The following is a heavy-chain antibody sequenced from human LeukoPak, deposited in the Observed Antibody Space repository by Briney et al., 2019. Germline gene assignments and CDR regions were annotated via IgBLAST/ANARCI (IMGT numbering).Heavy chain of an antibody. V-gene: IGHV4-59*01. CDR3: ARGISGDYVLWFDP. CDR2: IYYSGST. CDR1: GGSISSYY. Sequence: SSETLSLTCTVSGGSISSYYWSWIRQPPGKGLEWIGYIYYSGSTNYNPSLKSRVTISVDTSKNQFSLKLSSVTAADTAVYYRARGISGDYVLWFDPWGQGTLVTVSS. D-gene: IGHD4-17*01. J-gene: IGHJ5*02.